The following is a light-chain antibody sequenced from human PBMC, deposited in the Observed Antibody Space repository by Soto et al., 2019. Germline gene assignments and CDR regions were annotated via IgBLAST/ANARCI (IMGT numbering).Light chain of an antibody. CDR1: QGIRSY. CDR2: AAS. CDR3: EQINSYPIT. J-gene: IGKJ5*01. Sequence: IQLTQSPSSLSASVGDRVTITCRARQGIRSYLAWYQQKPGKAPKLLIYAASTLQSGDPSRFSGSGSATDFKLTKSSPKPEEFAAYYCEQINSYPITFGQGTGLEIK. V-gene: IGKV1-9*01.